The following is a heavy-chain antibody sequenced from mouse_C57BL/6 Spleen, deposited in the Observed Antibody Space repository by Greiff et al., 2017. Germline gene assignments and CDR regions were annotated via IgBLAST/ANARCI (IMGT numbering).Heavy chain of an antibody. J-gene: IGHJ1*03. D-gene: IGHD1-1*01. CDR3: ARDYGSSWRYFDV. Sequence: EVKLMESGPVLVKPGASVKMSCKASGYTFTDYYMNWVKQSHGKSLEWIGVINPYNGGTSYNQKFKGKATLTVDKSSSTAYMELNSLTSEDSAVYYCARDYGSSWRYFDVWGTGTTVTVSS. CDR1: GYTFTDYY. CDR2: INPYNGGT. V-gene: IGHV1-19*01.